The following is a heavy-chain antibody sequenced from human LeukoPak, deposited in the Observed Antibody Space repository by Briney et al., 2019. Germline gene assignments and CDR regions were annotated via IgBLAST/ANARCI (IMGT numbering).Heavy chain of an antibody. Sequence: GGSLRLSRAASEFTFSDYQMNRIRQAPGKGLEWVSYISSSGTVIYYADSVKGRFTISRDNAKNSLYLQMNSLRAEDTAVYYCARGRYYYGSWYMDVWGQGTTVTVSS. J-gene: IGHJ6*02. CDR2: ISSSGTVI. V-gene: IGHV3-11*01. D-gene: IGHD3-10*01. CDR1: EFTFSDYQ. CDR3: ARGRYYYGSWYMDV.